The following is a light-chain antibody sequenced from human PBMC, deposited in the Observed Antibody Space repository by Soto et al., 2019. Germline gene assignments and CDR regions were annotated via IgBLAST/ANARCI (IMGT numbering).Light chain of an antibody. Sequence: EIVLTQSPGTLSLSPGERATLSCRASQSVSGSYLAWYHQKPGRAPRLLIYDASRRATGIPDRFSGSGSGTDFTLTISRLEPEDFAVYYCQQYGSSPITFGQGTRLEIK. V-gene: IGKV3-20*01. J-gene: IGKJ5*01. CDR2: DAS. CDR3: QQYGSSPIT. CDR1: QSVSGSY.